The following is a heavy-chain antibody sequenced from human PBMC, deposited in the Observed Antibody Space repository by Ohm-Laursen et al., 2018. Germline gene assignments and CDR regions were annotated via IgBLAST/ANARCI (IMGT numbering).Heavy chain of an antibody. D-gene: IGHD6-19*01. CDR1: GGTISSGGY. CDR3: ARATVGGTINWCLDL. V-gene: IGHV4-31*03. Sequence: TLSLTCTVSGGTISSGGYWCWIRQHPGKGLEWFGYIYHSGTTYYNPSLESRITISVDTSKNQFSLKVTSMTAADTAVYYCARATVGGTINWCLDLWGRGTLVTVSS. CDR2: IYHSGTT. J-gene: IGHJ2*01.